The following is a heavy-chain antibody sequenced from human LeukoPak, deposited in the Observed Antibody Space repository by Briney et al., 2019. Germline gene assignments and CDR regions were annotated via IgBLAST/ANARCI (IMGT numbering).Heavy chain of an antibody. Sequence: ASVKVSCKASGYTFTSYAMHWVRQAPGQGLEWMGWINAGNGNTKYSQKFQGRVTITRDTSASTAYMELSSLRSEDTAVYYCARNYGDYIGIMAPFDYWGQGTLVTVSS. CDR2: INAGNGNT. V-gene: IGHV1-3*01. CDR1: GYTFTSYA. D-gene: IGHD4-17*01. CDR3: ARNYGDYIGIMAPFDY. J-gene: IGHJ4*02.